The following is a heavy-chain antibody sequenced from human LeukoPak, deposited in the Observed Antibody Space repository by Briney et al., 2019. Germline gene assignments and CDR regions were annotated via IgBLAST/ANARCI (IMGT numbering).Heavy chain of an antibody. CDR3: VRWLATGHWFDP. J-gene: IGHJ5*02. Sequence: SETLSLTCAVYNESFGAYYWSWIRQPPGKGLEWIGEITHSGSTNCNPSLESRVTMSVDTSKNQFSPELRSVTAADTAVYYCVRWLATGHWFDPWGRGTPVTVSS. D-gene: IGHD1-1*01. CDR2: ITHSGST. V-gene: IGHV4-34*01. CDR1: NESFGAYY.